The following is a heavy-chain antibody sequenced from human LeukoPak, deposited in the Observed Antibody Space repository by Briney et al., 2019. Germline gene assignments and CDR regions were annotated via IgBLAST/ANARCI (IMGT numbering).Heavy chain of an antibody. J-gene: IGHJ4*02. Sequence: PGGSLRLSCAASGFTFSSYAMSWVRQAPGKGLEWVSGISGSGGSTYYADSVKGRFTISRDNSKNTLYLQMNSLRAEDTAVYYCAKRSGYDYWYFDYWGQGNLVTVSS. CDR1: GFTFSSYA. CDR3: AKRSGYDYWYFDY. V-gene: IGHV3-23*01. CDR2: ISGSGGST. D-gene: IGHD5-12*01.